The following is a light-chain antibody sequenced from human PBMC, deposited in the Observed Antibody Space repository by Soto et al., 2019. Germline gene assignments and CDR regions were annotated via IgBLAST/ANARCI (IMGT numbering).Light chain of an antibody. Sequence: QSVLTQPASVSGSPGQSITISCTGTSSDVGGYNYVSWYQQHPGKAPKLMIYDVSNRPSGVSNRLSGSKSGNTASLTISGLQAEDEADYYCSSHTSSSTLVFGGGTKVTVL. CDR2: DVS. V-gene: IGLV2-14*01. CDR3: SSHTSSSTLV. J-gene: IGLJ2*01. CDR1: SSDVGGYNY.